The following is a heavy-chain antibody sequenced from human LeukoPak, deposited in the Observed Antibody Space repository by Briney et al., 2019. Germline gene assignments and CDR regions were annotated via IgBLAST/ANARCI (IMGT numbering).Heavy chain of an antibody. CDR2: IRSKAYGGTT. CDR3: TRQRAAAGRFDY. CDR1: GFTFGDDG. J-gene: IGHJ4*02. V-gene: IGHV3-49*03. D-gene: IGHD6-13*01. Sequence: GGSLRLSCTASGFTFGDDGMSWFRQAPGKGLEWVGFIRSKAYGGTTEYAASVKGRFTISRDDSKSIAYLQMNSLKTEDTAVYYCTRQRAAAGRFDYWGQGTLVTVSS.